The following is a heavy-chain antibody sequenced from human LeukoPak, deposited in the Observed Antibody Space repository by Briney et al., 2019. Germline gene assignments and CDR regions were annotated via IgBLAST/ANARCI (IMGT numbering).Heavy chain of an antibody. CDR1: GFTVSSNY. Sequence: GGSLRLSCAASGFTVSSNYMSWVRQAPGKGLEWVSGISWNSGSIGYADSVKGRFTISRDNAKNSLYLQMNSLRAEDTALYYCAKSIEGSGSYYNSYFDYWGQGTLVTVSS. D-gene: IGHD3-10*01. V-gene: IGHV3-9*01. J-gene: IGHJ4*02. CDR3: AKSIEGSGSYYNSYFDY. CDR2: ISWNSGSI.